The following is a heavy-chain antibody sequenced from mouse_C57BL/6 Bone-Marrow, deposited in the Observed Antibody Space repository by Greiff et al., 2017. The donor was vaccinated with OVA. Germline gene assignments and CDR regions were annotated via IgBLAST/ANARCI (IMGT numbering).Heavy chain of an antibody. CDR2: IYPRSGNT. Sequence: QVQLQQSGAELARPGASVKLSCKASGYTFTSYGISWVKQRTGQGLEWIGEIYPRSGNTNYNEKFKGKATLTADKSSSTAYMELRSLTSEDSAVYFCARAKGNYYGSSYGAMYYWGQGTSVTVSS. J-gene: IGHJ4*01. CDR3: ARAKGNYYGSSYGAMYY. CDR1: GYTFTSYG. V-gene: IGHV1-81*01. D-gene: IGHD1-1*01.